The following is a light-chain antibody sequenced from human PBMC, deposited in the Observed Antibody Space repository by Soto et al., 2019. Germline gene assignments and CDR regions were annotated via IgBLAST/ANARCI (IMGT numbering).Light chain of an antibody. V-gene: IGKV3-20*01. CDR1: QSVSSSY. CDR3: QQYGSSPYT. Sequence: IVLTQSPGTLSLSPGERATLSCRASQSVSSSYLAWYQQRPGQAPRLLIHDASSRSTGIPDRFSGSGSGTDFTLTISRLEPEDFAVCYCQQYGSSPYTFGQGTKLEIK. J-gene: IGKJ2*01. CDR2: DAS.